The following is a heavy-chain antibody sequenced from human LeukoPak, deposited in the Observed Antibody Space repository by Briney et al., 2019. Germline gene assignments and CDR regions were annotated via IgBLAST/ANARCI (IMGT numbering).Heavy chain of an antibody. D-gene: IGHD2-2*01. CDR2: IHYTGRT. J-gene: IGHJ4*02. CDR3: AKMPPHRASVL. Sequence: SETLSLTCTVSGGSISTDYWNWIRQPPGKGLEWIGYIHYTGRTNYNPPLKRRLPLSIDTSKNQFSLTLPSVTAADTAVYYCAKMPPHRASVLWGQGSLVTVSS. CDR1: GGSISTDY. V-gene: IGHV4-59*01.